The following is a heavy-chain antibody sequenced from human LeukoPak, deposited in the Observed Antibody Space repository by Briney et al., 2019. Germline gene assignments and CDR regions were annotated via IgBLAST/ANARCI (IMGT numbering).Heavy chain of an antibody. D-gene: IGHD7-27*01. CDR2: ITPILNIT. CDR3: ARSFTGDYFDF. V-gene: IGHV1-69*04. J-gene: IGHJ4*02. CDR1: GGSFSNYV. Sequence: SVKVSCKASGGSFSNYVITWVRQAPGQGLEWMGRITPILNITNYAQKFQGRVTITADKSTNTAYMELSSLRSEDTAIFYCARSFTGDYFDFWGQGTPVTVSS.